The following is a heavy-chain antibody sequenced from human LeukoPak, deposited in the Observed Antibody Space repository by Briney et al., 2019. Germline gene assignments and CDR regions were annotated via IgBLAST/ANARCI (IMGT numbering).Heavy chain of an antibody. D-gene: IGHD2-15*01. CDR3: AGYCSGGSCNWFDP. V-gene: IGHV4-59*08. J-gene: IGHJ5*02. Sequence: SETLSLTCTVSGGSISSYYWSWIRQPPGKGLEWIGYIYYSGSTNYNPSLKSRVTISVDTSKNQFSLKLSSVTAADTAVYYCAGYCSGGSCNWFDPWGQGTLVTVSS. CDR1: GGSISSYY. CDR2: IYYSGST.